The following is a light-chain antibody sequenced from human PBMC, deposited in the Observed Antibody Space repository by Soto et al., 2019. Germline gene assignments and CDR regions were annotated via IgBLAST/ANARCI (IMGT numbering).Light chain of an antibody. V-gene: IGKV3-15*01. CDR2: DAS. J-gene: IGKJ1*01. Sequence: EILMTQSPVTLSVSPGERATLSCRASQSISSSLAWFQQKAGQPPRLLIFDASNRANGVPARFSGSGSGTEFTLTVSSLQSEDFAVYYCLQYNNWPRTFGHGTKVDIK. CDR3: LQYNNWPRT. CDR1: QSISSS.